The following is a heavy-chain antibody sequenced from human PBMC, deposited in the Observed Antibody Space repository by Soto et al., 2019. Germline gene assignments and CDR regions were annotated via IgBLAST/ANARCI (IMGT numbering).Heavy chain of an antibody. Sequence: EVQLLESGGGLVQPGGSLRLSCAASGFTFSSYAMSWVRQAPGKGLEWVSAISGSGGSTYYADSVKGRFTISRDNSKNTLYLQMNSLRSEDTAVYYCANGDCGGGSCYPGWFDPWGQGTLVTVSS. CDR1: GFTFSSYA. CDR2: ISGSGGST. J-gene: IGHJ5*02. V-gene: IGHV3-23*01. CDR3: ANGDCGGGSCYPGWFDP. D-gene: IGHD2-15*01.